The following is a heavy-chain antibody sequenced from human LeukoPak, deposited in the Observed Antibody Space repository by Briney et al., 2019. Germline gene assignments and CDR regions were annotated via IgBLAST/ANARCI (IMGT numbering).Heavy chain of an antibody. CDR3: ARDHWNDGGDY. J-gene: IGHJ4*02. CDR2: ISGSGGST. Sequence: GGSLRLSCAASGFTFSSYAMSWVRQAPGKGLEWVSAISGSGGSTYYADSVKGRFTISRDNSKNSLYLQMNSLRAEDTAVYYCARDHWNDGGDYWGQGTLVTVSS. D-gene: IGHD1-1*01. CDR1: GFTFSSYA. V-gene: IGHV3-23*01.